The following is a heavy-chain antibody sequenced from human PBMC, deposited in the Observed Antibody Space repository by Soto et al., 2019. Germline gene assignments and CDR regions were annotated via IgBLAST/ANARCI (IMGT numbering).Heavy chain of an antibody. Sequence: GASVKVSCKASGYTFTDFYVHWVRQAPGQGLEWVAWINPKNGGTYYAQKFQGRITLTTDTSITTAYMELTRLTSDDTAVYYCAAIYYDPSGYSYVDYWGQGTLVTAPQ. V-gene: IGHV1-2*02. CDR2: INPKNGGT. CDR1: GYTFTDFY. CDR3: AAIYYDPSGYSYVDY. J-gene: IGHJ4*02. D-gene: IGHD3-22*01.